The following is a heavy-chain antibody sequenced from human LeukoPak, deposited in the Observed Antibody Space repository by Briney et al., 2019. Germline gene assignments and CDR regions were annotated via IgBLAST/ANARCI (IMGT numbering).Heavy chain of an antibody. Sequence: GGSLRLSCAASGLTFNKKWMTWVRQAPGKGLQWVAHIRDDGSDQFYVDSVKGRFTIPRDNARRSVSLQMNSLTYEDTAVYYCATWSDGWEFDHWGQGTLVSVSS. J-gene: IGHJ4*02. D-gene: IGHD5-24*01. CDR2: IRDDGSDQ. V-gene: IGHV3-7*05. CDR1: GLTFNKKW. CDR3: ATWSDGWEFDH.